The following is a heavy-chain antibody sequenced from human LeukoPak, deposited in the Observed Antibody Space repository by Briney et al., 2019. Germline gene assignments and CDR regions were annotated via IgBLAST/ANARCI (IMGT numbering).Heavy chain of an antibody. CDR2: IYDSGLT. CDR3: ARGSGSGSGHYYYMDV. Sequence: PSETLSLTCTVSGGSLTSGDYYWNWIRQTPGKGLEWIGYIYDSGLTYFNPSLGSRLSMSVETSSNQFSLKLSSVTAADTAVYYCARGSGSGSGHYYYMDVWGKGTTVAVSS. V-gene: IGHV4-30-4*01. J-gene: IGHJ6*03. D-gene: IGHD3-10*01. CDR1: GGSLTSGDYY.